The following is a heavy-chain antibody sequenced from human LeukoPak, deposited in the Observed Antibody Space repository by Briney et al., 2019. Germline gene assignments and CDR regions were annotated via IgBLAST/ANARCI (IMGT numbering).Heavy chain of an antibody. CDR2: ISGSDSSI. CDR3: ARNKGYSSGNDAFDI. CDR1: GFILSTFD. D-gene: IGHD6-19*01. Sequence: GGSLRLSCAASGFILSTFDMNWVRQAPGKGLEWVSFISGSDSSIYYADSVKGRFTISRDNAKNSLYLQMNSLRAEDTAVYYCARNKGYSSGNDAFDIWGQGTMVTVSS. J-gene: IGHJ3*02. V-gene: IGHV3-48*04.